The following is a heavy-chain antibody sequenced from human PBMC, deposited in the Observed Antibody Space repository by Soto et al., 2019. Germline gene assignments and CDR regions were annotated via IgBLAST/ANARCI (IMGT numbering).Heavy chain of an antibody. Sequence: QVQLVESGGGVVQPGRSLRLSCAASGFTFSTYAMHWVRQAPGKGLEWVAIVSYDGSFKYYADSVKGRFTISRDNSKKTLYLQMNSLRSEDTAVYYCAREPRVVAVAGLSLDYWGQGTLVTVSS. V-gene: IGHV3-30-3*01. CDR2: VSYDGSFK. CDR3: AREPRVVAVAGLSLDY. D-gene: IGHD6-19*01. J-gene: IGHJ4*02. CDR1: GFTFSTYA.